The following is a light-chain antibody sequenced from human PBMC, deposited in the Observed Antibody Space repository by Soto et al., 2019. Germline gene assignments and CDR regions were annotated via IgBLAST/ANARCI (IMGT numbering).Light chain of an antibody. V-gene: IGLV2-14*01. CDR1: SSDVGGYNY. J-gene: IGLJ3*02. CDR2: EVT. CDR3: SSYTSSSTGV. Sequence: QSALPQPASVSGSPGQSITISCTGTSSDVGGYNYVSWYQQHPGKAPKLMIYEVTNRPSGVSDRFSGSRSGNTASLTISGLQAEDESDYYCSSYTSSSTGVFGGGTELTVL.